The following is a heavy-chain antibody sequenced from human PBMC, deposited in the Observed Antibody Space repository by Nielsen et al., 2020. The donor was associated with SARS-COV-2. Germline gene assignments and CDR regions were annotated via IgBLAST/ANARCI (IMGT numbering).Heavy chain of an antibody. J-gene: IGHJ5*02. CDR1: GFTFSSYA. V-gene: IGHV3-23*01. D-gene: IGHD3-10*01. Sequence: LSLTCAASGFTFSSYAMSWVRQAPGKGLEWVSAISGSGGSTYYADSVKGRFTISRDNSKNTLYLQMNSLRAEDTAVYYCAKDRRLWFGEQYWFDPWGQGTLVTVSS. CDR3: AKDRRLWFGEQYWFDP. CDR2: ISGSGGST.